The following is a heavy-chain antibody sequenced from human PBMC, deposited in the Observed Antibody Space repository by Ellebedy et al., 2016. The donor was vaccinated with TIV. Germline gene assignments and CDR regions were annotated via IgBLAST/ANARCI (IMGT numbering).Heavy chain of an antibody. J-gene: IGHJ6*02. V-gene: IGHV5-51*01. CDR3: ATSLQYRDWTTYYYYGMDV. D-gene: IGHD3-9*01. CDR2: ISPGDSDT. Sequence: GESLKISCQGSGSSFTNFWIGWVRQLPGNGLEWMGIISPGDSDTRYNPSLQSQVTISADRSISTAYLQWSSLKSSDTAIYYCATSLQYRDWTTYYYYGMDVWGQGTTVTVFS. CDR1: GSSFTNFW.